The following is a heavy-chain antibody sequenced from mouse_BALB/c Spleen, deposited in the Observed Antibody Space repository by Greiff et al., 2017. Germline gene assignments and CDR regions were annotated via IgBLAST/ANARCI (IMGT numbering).Heavy chain of an antibody. CDR3: ARSIYYDYDEAWFAY. Sequence: VQLKESGPELVKPGASMKISCKASGYSFTGYTMNWVKQSHGKNLEWIGLINPYNGGTSYNQKFKGKATLTVDKSSSTAYMELLSLTSDDSAVYYCARSIYYDYDEAWFAYWGQGTLVTVSA. J-gene: IGHJ3*01. D-gene: IGHD2-4*01. CDR2: INPYNGGT. V-gene: IGHV1-18*01. CDR1: GYSFTGYT.